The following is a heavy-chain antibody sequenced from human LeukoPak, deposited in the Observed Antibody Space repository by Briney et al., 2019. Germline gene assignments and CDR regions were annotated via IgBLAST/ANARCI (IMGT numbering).Heavy chain of an antibody. CDR3: ARDLGRDGFNLHNWFDP. V-gene: IGHV4-31*03. Sequence: SETLSLTCTVSGGSINSGDYYWSWIRQHPGKGLEWIGYIYYSGGRYYNPSLKSRVSISIDTTKNQFSLNLSSVTAADTAVYYCARDLGRDGFNLHNWFDPWGQGTLVTVSS. D-gene: IGHD5-24*01. J-gene: IGHJ5*02. CDR2: IYYSGGR. CDR1: GGSINSGDYY.